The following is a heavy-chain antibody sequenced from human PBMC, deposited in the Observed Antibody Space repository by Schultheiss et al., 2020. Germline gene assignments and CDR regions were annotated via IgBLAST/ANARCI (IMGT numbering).Heavy chain of an antibody. D-gene: IGHD5-12*01. Sequence: GGSLRLSCAASGFTFSSYAMSWVRQVLGKGLEWVANIKQDGSEKYYVDSVKGRFTISRDNAKNSLYLQMNSLRAEDTAVYYCARAEPNSGYDFYAFDIWGQGTMVTV. CDR3: ARAEPNSGYDFYAFDI. J-gene: IGHJ3*02. CDR1: GFTFSSYA. V-gene: IGHV3-7*03. CDR2: IKQDGSEK.